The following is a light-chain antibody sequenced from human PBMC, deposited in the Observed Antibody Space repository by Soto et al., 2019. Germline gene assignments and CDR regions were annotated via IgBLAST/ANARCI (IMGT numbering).Light chain of an antibody. CDR3: QVWDSNTDHPV. J-gene: IGLJ2*01. V-gene: IGLV3-21*04. Sequence: SYELTQPPSVSVAPGETARITCEGNNIGSQNVHWYQHKPGRAPLLVIYYDADRPSGIPERFSGSKAGNTATLAVIRVEAGDEADFYCQVWDSNTDHPVFGGGTKLTVL. CDR2: YDA. CDR1: NIGSQN.